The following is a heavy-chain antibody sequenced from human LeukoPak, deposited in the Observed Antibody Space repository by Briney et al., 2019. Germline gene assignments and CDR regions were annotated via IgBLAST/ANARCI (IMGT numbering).Heavy chain of an antibody. CDR2: ITGSGGST. D-gene: IGHD6-13*01. CDR1: GFTFSSYS. J-gene: IGHJ4*02. CDR3: AKRRRRAAAGKPYCDY. Sequence: PGGSLRLSCAASGFTFSSYSMSWVRQAPGKGLEWVSAITGSGGSTYYADSVKGRFTISKDNSRNALYLQLTSLRAEDTAVYYCAKRRRRAAAGKPYCDYWGQGTLVTVSS. V-gene: IGHV3-23*01.